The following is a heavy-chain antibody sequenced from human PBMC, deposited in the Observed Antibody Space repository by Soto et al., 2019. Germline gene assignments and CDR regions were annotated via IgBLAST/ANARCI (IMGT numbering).Heavy chain of an antibody. V-gene: IGHV3-66*01. CDR2: IYSGGST. Sequence: EVQLVESGGGLVQPGGSLRLSCAASGFTVSSNYMSWVRQAPGKGLEWVSVIYSGGSTYYADSVKGRFTISRDNSGNTLFLEMYSLRAEDTAVYYCARYIPGVRYYGMDVWGQGTTVTVSS. CDR3: ARYIPGVRYYGMDV. J-gene: IGHJ6*02. D-gene: IGHD2-2*01. CDR1: GFTVSSNY.